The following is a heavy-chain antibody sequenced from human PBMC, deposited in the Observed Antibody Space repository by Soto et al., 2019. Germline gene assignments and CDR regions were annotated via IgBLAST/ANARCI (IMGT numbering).Heavy chain of an antibody. D-gene: IGHD6-13*01. Sequence: AASVKDSCDASEYTFTSYAINSVRQATGQGLEWMGWMNPNSGNTGYAQKFQGRVTMTRNTSISTAYMELSILSSEYTAVYYFVTDILAAAGWAWFDPWGQGTLVTVSS. CDR2: MNPNSGNT. V-gene: IGHV1-8*01. CDR3: VTDILAAAGWAWFDP. CDR1: EYTFTSYA. J-gene: IGHJ5*02.